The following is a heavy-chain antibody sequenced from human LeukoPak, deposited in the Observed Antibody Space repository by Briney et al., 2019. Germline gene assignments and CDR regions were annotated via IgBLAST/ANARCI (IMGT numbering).Heavy chain of an antibody. CDR2: IWYDGSNK. D-gene: IGHD3-22*01. V-gene: IGHV3-33*01. CDR1: GFTFSSYG. Sequence: GGSLRLSCAASGFTFSSYGMHWVRQAPGKGLEWEAVIWYDGSNKYYADSVKGRFTISRDNSKNTLYLQMNSLRAEDTAVYYCARDQGSGYYSSAFDIWGQGTMVTVSS. CDR3: ARDQGSGYYSSAFDI. J-gene: IGHJ3*02.